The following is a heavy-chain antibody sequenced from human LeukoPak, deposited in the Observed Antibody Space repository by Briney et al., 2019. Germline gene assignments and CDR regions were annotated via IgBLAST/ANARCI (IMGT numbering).Heavy chain of an antibody. CDR1: GFTFSSYA. CDR2: ISYDGSNK. Sequence: GGSLRLSCAASGFTFSSYAMYWVRQAPGKGLEWVAVISYDGSNKYYADSVKGRFTISRDNSKNTLYLQMNSLRAEDTAVYYCARDPADDWLSHIDYWGQGTLVTVSS. CDR3: ARDPADDWLSHIDY. D-gene: IGHD3-9*01. J-gene: IGHJ4*02. V-gene: IGHV3-30*04.